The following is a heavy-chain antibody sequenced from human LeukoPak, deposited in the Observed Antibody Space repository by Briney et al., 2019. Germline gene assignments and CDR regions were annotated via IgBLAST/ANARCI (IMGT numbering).Heavy chain of an antibody. Sequence: GGSLRLSCAASGFTFSSYAMSWVCQAPGKGLEWVSAISGSGGSTYYADSVKGRFTISRDNSKNTLYLQMNSLRAEDTAVYYCAKDLIRGSGSYSGWGQGTLVTVSS. CDR1: GFTFSSYA. CDR2: ISGSGGST. J-gene: IGHJ4*02. D-gene: IGHD3-10*01. V-gene: IGHV3-23*01. CDR3: AKDLIRGSGSYSG.